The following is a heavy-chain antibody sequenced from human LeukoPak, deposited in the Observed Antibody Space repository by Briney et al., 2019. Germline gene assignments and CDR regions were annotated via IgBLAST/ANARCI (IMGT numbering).Heavy chain of an antibody. D-gene: IGHD3-10*01. CDR3: ARVPGFGGTLYYYYGMDV. V-gene: IGHV4-4*07. Sequence: PSETLSLTCTVSGGSISSYYWSWIRQPAGKGLEWIGRIYTSGSTNYNPSLKSRVTMSVDTFKNQFSLKLSSVTAADTAVYYCARVPGFGGTLYYYYGMDVWGQGTTVTVSS. CDR2: IYTSGST. CDR1: GGSISSYY. J-gene: IGHJ6*02.